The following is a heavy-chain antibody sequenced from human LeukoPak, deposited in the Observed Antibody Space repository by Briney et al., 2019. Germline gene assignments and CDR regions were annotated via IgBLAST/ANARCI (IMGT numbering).Heavy chain of an antibody. Sequence: GESPKISCKGSGYTFTNNWITWVRQMPGRGLEWMGRIDPVDSHTDYNPSFQGHVTISVDKAINTVYLQWGSLEASDSAMYYCARGRGWVDYWGQGALVTVSS. V-gene: IGHV5-10-1*01. CDR2: IDPVDSHT. CDR3: ARGRGWVDY. J-gene: IGHJ4*02. CDR1: GYTFTNNW. D-gene: IGHD6-19*01.